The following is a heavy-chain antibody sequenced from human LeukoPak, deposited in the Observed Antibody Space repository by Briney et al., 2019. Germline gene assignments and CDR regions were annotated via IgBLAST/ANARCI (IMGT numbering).Heavy chain of an antibody. Sequence: SSETLSLTCTVSGGSINNDNYYWNWIRQPAGKGLEWIGRIYTSGRINYNPSLKSRVTISVDTSKNQFSLRLSSVTAADTAVYYCARSSIVVLPAALKVYYYYMDVWGKGTTVTVSS. CDR1: GGSINNDNYY. D-gene: IGHD2-2*01. CDR2: IYTSGRI. J-gene: IGHJ6*03. V-gene: IGHV4-61*02. CDR3: ARSSIVVLPAALKVYYYYMDV.